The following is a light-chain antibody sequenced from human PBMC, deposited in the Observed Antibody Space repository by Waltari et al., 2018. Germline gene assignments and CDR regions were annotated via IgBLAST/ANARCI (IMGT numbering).Light chain of an antibody. CDR3: QTGGHGTWV. CDR1: SGHSSNI. Sequence: QLVLTQSPSASAPLGASVQLTRTLSSGHSSNIIAWHQPQPEKGPRYLMKVNSAGSHSKGAEIPDRFSGSSSGAERYLTISSLQSEDEADYYCQTGGHGTWVFGGGTKLTVL. CDR2: VNSAGSH. V-gene: IGLV4-69*01. J-gene: IGLJ3*02.